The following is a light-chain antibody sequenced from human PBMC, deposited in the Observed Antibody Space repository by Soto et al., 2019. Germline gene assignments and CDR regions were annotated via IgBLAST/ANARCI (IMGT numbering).Light chain of an antibody. CDR1: QSINSSY. Sequence: DIVLTQSPGTLSLSPGERATLSCRASQSINSSYLAWYKQKPGQAPMLLIYAASSRVTGIPDRFICSGSGTDFTLNISRLEPEDFAVDYWQQYGSSSYTFGQGTQLEIK. J-gene: IGKJ2*01. V-gene: IGKV3-20*01. CDR3: QQYGSSSYT. CDR2: AAS.